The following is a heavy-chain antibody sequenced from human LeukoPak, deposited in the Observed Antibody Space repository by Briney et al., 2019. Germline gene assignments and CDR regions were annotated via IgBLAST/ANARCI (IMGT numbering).Heavy chain of an antibody. D-gene: IGHD1-20*01. J-gene: IGHJ4*02. CDR2: INPKTGGS. CDR3: ATLVSGINY. V-gene: IGHV1-2*06. Sequence: ASVKVSCKASGYTFTGYYMHWVRRAPGQGLEWLGRINPKTGGSNYAQNFQGRVTMTSDTSTTTAYMELSSLNSDDTAVYYCATLVSGINYWGQGTLVTVSS. CDR1: GYTFTGYY.